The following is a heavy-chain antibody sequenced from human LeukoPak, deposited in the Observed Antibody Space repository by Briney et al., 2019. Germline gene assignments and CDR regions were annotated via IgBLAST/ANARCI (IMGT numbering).Heavy chain of an antibody. J-gene: IGHJ5*02. V-gene: IGHV3-21*01. CDR2: ISSSSSSYI. CDR1: GFTFSSYS. Sequence: GGSLRLSCAASGFTFSSYSMNWVRQAPGKGLEWVSSISSSSSSYIYYADSVKGRFTISRDNAKNSLYLQMNSLRAEDTAVYYCARDGVAVAGTIWFDPWGQGTLVTVSS. D-gene: IGHD6-19*01. CDR3: ARDGVAVAGTIWFDP.